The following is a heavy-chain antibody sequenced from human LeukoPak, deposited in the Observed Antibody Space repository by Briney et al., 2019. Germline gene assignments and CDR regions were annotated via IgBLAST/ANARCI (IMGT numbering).Heavy chain of an antibody. D-gene: IGHD3-10*01. CDR2: ISWNSGSI. Sequence: PGGSLRLSCAASGFTFDDYAMHWVRQAPGKGLEWVSDISWNSGSIGYADSAKGRFTISRDNAKNSLYLQMNSLRAEDTALYYCAKDLGGLWFGELSHFDYWGQGTLVTVSS. J-gene: IGHJ4*02. CDR1: GFTFDDYA. CDR3: AKDLGGLWFGELSHFDY. V-gene: IGHV3-9*01.